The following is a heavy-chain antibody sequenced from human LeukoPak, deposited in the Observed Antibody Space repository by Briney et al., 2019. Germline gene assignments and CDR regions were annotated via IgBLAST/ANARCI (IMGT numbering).Heavy chain of an antibody. CDR2: ISGSGGST. CDR1: GFTFSSYA. CDR3: AKDHEQLATLPYYFDY. V-gene: IGHV3-23*01. D-gene: IGHD6-6*01. Sequence: GGSLRLSCAASGFTFSSYAMSWVRQAPGKGLEWVSAISGSGGSTYYADSVKGRFTISRDNSKNTLYRQMNSLRAEDTAVYYCAKDHEQLATLPYYFDYWGQGTLVTVSS. J-gene: IGHJ4*02.